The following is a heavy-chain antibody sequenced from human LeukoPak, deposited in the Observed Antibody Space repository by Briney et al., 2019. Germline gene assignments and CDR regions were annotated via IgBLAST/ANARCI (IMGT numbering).Heavy chain of an antibody. CDR2: IYTSGST. CDR1: GGSISNYY. V-gene: IGHV4-4*07. CDR3: AREAGVRGARGFDH. D-gene: IGHD3-10*01. Sequence: SETLSLTCTVSGGSISNYYWTWIRQPPGEGLEWIGRIYTSGSTNYNPSLKSRVTMSLDTSKNQFSLKLSSVTAADTAVYYCAREAGVRGARGFDHWGQGTLVTVSS. J-gene: IGHJ4*02.